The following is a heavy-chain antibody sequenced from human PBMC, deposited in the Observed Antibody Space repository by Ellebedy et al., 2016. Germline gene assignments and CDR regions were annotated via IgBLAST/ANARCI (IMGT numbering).Heavy chain of an antibody. CDR1: GFTFTDYY. CDR3: ARAWGYDSSGYEVDF. D-gene: IGHD3-22*01. J-gene: IGHJ4*02. V-gene: IGHV3-11*01. CDR2: ISISGVTI. Sequence: GGSLRLSXAPSGFTFTDYYMSWIRQAPGKGLEWVSYISISGVTIYYADSVTGRFTISRDNAKNSLYLQMNSLRAEDTAVYYCARAWGYDSSGYEVDFWGQGTLVTVSS.